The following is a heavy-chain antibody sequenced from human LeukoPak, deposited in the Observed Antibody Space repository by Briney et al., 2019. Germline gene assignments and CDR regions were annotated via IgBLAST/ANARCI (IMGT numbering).Heavy chain of an antibody. Sequence: GSLRLSCAASGFPFSDYYMSWIRQAPGKGLEWVSYISSSGSTIYYADSVKGRFTISRDNAKNSLYLQMNSLRAEDTAVYYCARVEASGYDYGAFDYWGQGTLVTVSS. V-gene: IGHV3-11*04. CDR3: ARVEASGYDYGAFDY. CDR1: GFPFSDYY. J-gene: IGHJ4*02. D-gene: IGHD5-12*01. CDR2: ISSSGSTI.